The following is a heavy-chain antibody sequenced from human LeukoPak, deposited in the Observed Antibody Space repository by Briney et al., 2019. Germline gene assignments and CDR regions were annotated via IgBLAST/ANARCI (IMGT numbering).Heavy chain of an antibody. CDR3: ARGAKQGWQWLVTFDY. CDR2: IYYSGST. J-gene: IGHJ4*02. V-gene: IGHV4-59*01. D-gene: IGHD6-19*01. CDR1: GGSISSYY. Sequence: SETLSLTCTVSGGSISSYYWSWIRQPPGKGLEWIGYIYYSGSTNYNPSLKSRVTISVDTSKNQFSLKLSSVTAADTAVYYCARGAKQGWQWLVTFDYWGQGTLVTVSS.